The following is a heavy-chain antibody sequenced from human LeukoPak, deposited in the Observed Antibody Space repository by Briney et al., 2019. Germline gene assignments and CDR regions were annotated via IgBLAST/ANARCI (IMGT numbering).Heavy chain of an antibody. J-gene: IGHJ6*04. Sequence: SETLSLTYAVYRGSFSGYYWSWIRQPPGKGLEWIGEINHSGSTNYNPSLKSRVTISVDTSKNQFSLKLSSVTAADTAVYYCAREGHGMDVWGKGTTVTVSS. CDR1: RGSFSGYY. CDR3: AREGHGMDV. CDR2: INHSGST. V-gene: IGHV4-34*01.